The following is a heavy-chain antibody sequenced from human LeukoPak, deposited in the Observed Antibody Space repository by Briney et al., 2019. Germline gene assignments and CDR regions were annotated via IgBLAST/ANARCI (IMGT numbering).Heavy chain of an antibody. Sequence: GGSLRLSCAASGFIFRSYAMHWVRQAPGKGLEWVAVISYDGSNKYYADSVKGRFTISRDNSKNTLYLQMNSLRAEDTAVYYCARGSWGPEYSSSWSDYWGQGTLVTVSS. D-gene: IGHD6-13*01. CDR3: ARGSWGPEYSSSWSDY. J-gene: IGHJ4*02. CDR2: ISYDGSNK. V-gene: IGHV3-30-3*01. CDR1: GFIFRSYA.